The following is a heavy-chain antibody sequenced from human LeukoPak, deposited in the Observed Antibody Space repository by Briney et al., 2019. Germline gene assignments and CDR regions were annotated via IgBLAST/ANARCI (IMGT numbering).Heavy chain of an antibody. CDR2: TYYRSKWYN. J-gene: IGHJ4*02. CDR1: GDSVSSNSAA. D-gene: IGHD3-10*01. Sequence: SQTLSLTCAISGDSVSSNSAAWNWIRQSPSRGLEWLGRTYYRSKWYNDYAVSVKSRITINPDTSKNQFSLQLDSVTPEDTAVYYCARESLGGYIGEKYYFGYWGQGTLVTVSS. V-gene: IGHV6-1*01. CDR3: ARESLGGYIGEKYYFGY.